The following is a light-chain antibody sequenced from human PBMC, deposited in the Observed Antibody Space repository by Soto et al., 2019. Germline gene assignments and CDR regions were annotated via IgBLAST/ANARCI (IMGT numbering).Light chain of an antibody. CDR3: SSYTTSNAPPMV. V-gene: IGLV2-14*03. CDR1: NSDVVGYNY. CDR2: DVS. Sequence: QSVLTQPASVSGSPGQSIAISCTGTNSDVVGYNYVSWYQHHPGKAPKLIIYDVSNRPSVVSIRFSGAKSDNTASLTISGLQPEDEADYHRSSYTTSNAPPMVFGNGTKVTVL. J-gene: IGLJ1*01.